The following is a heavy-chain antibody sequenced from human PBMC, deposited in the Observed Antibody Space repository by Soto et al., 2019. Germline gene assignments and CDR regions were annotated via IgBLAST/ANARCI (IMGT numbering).Heavy chain of an antibody. CDR1: GFAFSTHA. D-gene: IGHD1-20*01. CDR2: VSFDGSNK. V-gene: IGHV3-30-3*01. J-gene: IGHJ4*02. Sequence: QVQLVESGGGVVQPGRSLRLSCAASGFAFSTHAMHWVRQAPGKGLECVAIVSFDGSNKYYADSVKGRFTISRDNSKNTLYVQVSCLTAEEAAFYYGATDETGITLDGGGRIERWGQGTLVTGYS. CDR3: ATDETGITLDGGGRIER.